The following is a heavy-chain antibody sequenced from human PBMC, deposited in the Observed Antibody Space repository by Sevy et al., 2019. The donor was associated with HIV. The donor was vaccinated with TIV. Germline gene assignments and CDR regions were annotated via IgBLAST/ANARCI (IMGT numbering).Heavy chain of an antibody. Sequence: GGSLRLSCAASGFAFSGFFMHWVRQVPGKGLVWVSRINTDGSTTDYVDSVKGRFTISRDNAKNTLYLQMNSLRAEDTALYYCARDPPWFGELFYPDYWGQGTLVTVSS. CDR2: INTDGSTT. V-gene: IGHV3-74*01. D-gene: IGHD3-10*01. CDR1: GFAFSGFF. CDR3: ARDPPWFGELFYPDY. J-gene: IGHJ4*02.